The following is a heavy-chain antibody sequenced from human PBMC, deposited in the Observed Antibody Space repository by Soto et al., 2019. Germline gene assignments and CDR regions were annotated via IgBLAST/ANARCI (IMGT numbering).Heavy chain of an antibody. CDR2: MNPNSGNT. V-gene: IGHV1-8*01. D-gene: IGHD2-2*01. Sequence: ASVKVSCKAAGYTFTSYDINWVRQATGQGLEWMGWMNPNSGNTGYAQKFQGRVTMTRNTSISTAYMELSSLRAEDTAVYYCGGRALVQVPAAGSDAFDIWGQGTMVTVSS. CDR1: GYTFTSYD. CDR3: GGRALVQVPAAGSDAFDI. J-gene: IGHJ3*02.